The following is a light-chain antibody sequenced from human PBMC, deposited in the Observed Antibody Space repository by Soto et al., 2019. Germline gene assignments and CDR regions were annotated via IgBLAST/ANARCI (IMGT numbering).Light chain of an antibody. CDR3: QQYDASPT. Sequence: IVLTQSPGTLSLSQGERATLSCRASESVSSSYLAWYQQKPGQAPRLLMYGASYRATGIPDRFSGSGSGTDFTLTISRLEPEDFVVYYCQQYDASPTFGQGTKVDNK. CDR2: GAS. V-gene: IGKV3-20*01. CDR1: ESVSSSY. J-gene: IGKJ1*01.